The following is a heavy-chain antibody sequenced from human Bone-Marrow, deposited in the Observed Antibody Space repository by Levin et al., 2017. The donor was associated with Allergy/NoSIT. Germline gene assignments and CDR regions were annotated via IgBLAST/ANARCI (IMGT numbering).Heavy chain of an antibody. J-gene: IGHJ4*02. CDR3: ARDRLQYLAVLDH. Sequence: GGSLRLSCVVSGFTFSSYAMHWVRQAPGKGLEWVAAISYDGSNKHYADSVKGRFTMSRDNSKNTLYLQMDSLTAEDTAVYYCARDRLQYLAVLDHWGQGSLVTVSS. D-gene: IGHD2-2*01. V-gene: IGHV3-30*04. CDR1: GFTFSSYA. CDR2: ISYDGSNK.